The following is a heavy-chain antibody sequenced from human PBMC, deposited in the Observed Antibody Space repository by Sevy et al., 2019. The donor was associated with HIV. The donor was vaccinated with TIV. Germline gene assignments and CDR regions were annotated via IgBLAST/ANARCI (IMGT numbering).Heavy chain of an antibody. CDR2: MTSSGSYI. Sequence: GGYLRLSCAASGFTFSTSTMNWVRQAPGKGLEWVSLMTSSGSYILYADSVKGRFTISRDNAKNSVFLQMNSLRVEDTAGHYCVRDGWNYWGQGTLVTVSS. CDR3: VRDGWNY. V-gene: IGHV3-21*01. CDR1: GFTFSTST. D-gene: IGHD2-15*01. J-gene: IGHJ4*02.